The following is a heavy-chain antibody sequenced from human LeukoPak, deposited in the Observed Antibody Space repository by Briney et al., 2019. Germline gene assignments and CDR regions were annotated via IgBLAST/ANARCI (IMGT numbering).Heavy chain of an antibody. Sequence: ASVKVSCKTSGYTFTNYYIHWVRQAPGQGLEWMGRIDPNTGGTKSAKNFHGRVTMTRDTFISTAYMALSGLRSDDTAVYYCASLYDIVGTTVDYWGQGTLVTVSS. V-gene: IGHV1-2*06. CDR1: GYTFTNYY. D-gene: IGHD1-26*01. CDR3: ASLYDIVGTTVDY. CDR2: IDPNTGGT. J-gene: IGHJ4*02.